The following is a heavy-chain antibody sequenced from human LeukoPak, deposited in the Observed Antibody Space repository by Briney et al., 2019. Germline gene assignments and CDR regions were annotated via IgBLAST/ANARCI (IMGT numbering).Heavy chain of an antibody. Sequence: GGSLRLSCAASGFTFSSYSMNWVRQAPGKGLEWVSYISSSSSTIYYADSVKGRFTISRDNAKNSLYLQMNSLRAEDTAVYYCARGSSGMYQLFHLDYWGQGTLVTVSS. CDR2: ISSSSSTI. CDR1: GFTFSSYS. CDR3: ARGSSGMYQLFHLDY. D-gene: IGHD2-2*01. V-gene: IGHV3-48*04. J-gene: IGHJ4*02.